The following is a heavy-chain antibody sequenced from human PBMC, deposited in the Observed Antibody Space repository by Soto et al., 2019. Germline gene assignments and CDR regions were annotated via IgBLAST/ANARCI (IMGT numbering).Heavy chain of an antibody. D-gene: IGHD3-10*01. V-gene: IGHV1-2*04. CDR3: ARDLGYGSGDDYYYYGMDV. CDR1: GYTFTGYY. CDR2: INPNSGGT. J-gene: IGHJ6*02. Sequence: GASVKVSCKASGYTFTGYYMHWVRQAPGQGLEWMGWINPNSGGTNYAQKFQGWVTMTRDTSISTAYMELSRLRSDDTAVYYCARDLGYGSGDDYYYYGMDVWGQGTTVTVLL.